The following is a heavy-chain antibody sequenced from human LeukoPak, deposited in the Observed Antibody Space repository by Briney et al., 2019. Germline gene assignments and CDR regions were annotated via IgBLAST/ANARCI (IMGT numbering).Heavy chain of an antibody. CDR2: IYTSGIT. CDR1: GGSISSGSYY. D-gene: IGHD6-13*01. Sequence: KPSQTLSLXCTVSGGSISSGSYYWSWIRQPAGKGLEWIGRIYTSGITNYNPSLKSRVTISVDTSKNQFSLKLSSVTAADTAVYYCARAAYSHDAFDIWGQGTMVTVSS. J-gene: IGHJ3*02. V-gene: IGHV4-61*02. CDR3: ARAAYSHDAFDI.